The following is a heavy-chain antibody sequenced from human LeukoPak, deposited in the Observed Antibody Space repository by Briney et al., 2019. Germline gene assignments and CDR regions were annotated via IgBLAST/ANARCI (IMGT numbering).Heavy chain of an antibody. CDR2: MKHDGSEK. CDR3: ARVTGRYWTKRSYYFDY. J-gene: IGHJ4*02. V-gene: IGHV3-7*01. Sequence: GGPLRLSCAASGLTFSTSWMSWVRQAPGKGLEWVASMKHDGSEKYYVDSVKGRFTISRDNAKKSLYLQMNSLRAEDTAVYYCARVTGRYWTKRSYYFDYWGQGTLVTVSS. CDR1: GLTFSTSW. D-gene: IGHD1-26*01.